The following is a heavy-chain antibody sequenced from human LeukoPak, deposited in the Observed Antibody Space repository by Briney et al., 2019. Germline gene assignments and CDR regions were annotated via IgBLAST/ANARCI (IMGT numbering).Heavy chain of an antibody. CDR1: GFTLSTYA. CDR3: AKDAASGYSYGYINY. CDR2: ISGSGGST. J-gene: IGHJ4*02. D-gene: IGHD5-18*01. V-gene: IGHV3-23*01. Sequence: PGGSLRLSCAASGFTLSTYAMSWVRQALGKGLEGVSAISGSGGSTYYADSVKRRFTISRDISENTLYLQMNNLRGEDTAIYYCAKDAASGYSYGYINYWGQGTLVTVSS.